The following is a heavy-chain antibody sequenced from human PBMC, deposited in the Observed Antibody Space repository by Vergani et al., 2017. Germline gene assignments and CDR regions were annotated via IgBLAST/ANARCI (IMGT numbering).Heavy chain of an antibody. CDR1: GFTFDDYA. D-gene: IGHD3-10*01. CDR3: AKGMVPYYYYYGMDV. CDR2: ISGDGGST. V-gene: IGHV3-43*02. J-gene: IGHJ6*02. Sequence: EVQLVESGGGVVQPGGSLRLSCAASGFTFDDYAMHWVRQAPGKGLEWVSLISGDGGSTYYADSVKGRVTISRDNSKNYLYRQMNSLRTEDTALYYCAKGMVPYYYYYGMDVWGQGTTVTVSS.